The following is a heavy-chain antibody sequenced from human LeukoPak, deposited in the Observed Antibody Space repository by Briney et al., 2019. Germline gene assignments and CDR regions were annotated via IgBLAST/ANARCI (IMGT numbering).Heavy chain of an antibody. CDR2: IGSSSHYI. CDR3: AISSSAYSKFHY. D-gene: IGHD3-22*01. V-gene: IGHV3-21*01. J-gene: IGHJ4*02. Sequence: GGSLRLSCAASGFTFSNYNMNWVRQAPGKGLEWVSSIGSSSHYIYYADSVKGRFTISRDNAKNSLYLQMNSLRAEDTAVYYCAISSSAYSKFHYWGQGTLVTVSS. CDR1: GFTFSNYN.